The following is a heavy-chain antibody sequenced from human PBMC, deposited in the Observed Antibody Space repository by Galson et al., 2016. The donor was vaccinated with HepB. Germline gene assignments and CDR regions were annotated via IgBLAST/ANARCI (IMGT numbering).Heavy chain of an antibody. CDR3: AKDSSTTLVRGYNYFDY. CDR1: GFTFSSYA. V-gene: IGHV3-23*01. J-gene: IGHJ4*02. Sequence: SLRLSCAASGFTFSSYAMSWVRQAPGKGLEWVSAISNTGGGTYYADSAKGRFTISRDNSKNTVYLQMNSLSAEDTALYYCAKDSSTTLVRGYNYFDYWGQGTLVTVSS. CDR2: ISNTGGGT. D-gene: IGHD3-10*01.